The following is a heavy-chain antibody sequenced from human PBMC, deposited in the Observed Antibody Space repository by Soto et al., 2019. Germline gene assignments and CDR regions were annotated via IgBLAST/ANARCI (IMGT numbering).Heavy chain of an antibody. Sequence: ASVKVSCKASGYTFTGYYMHWVRQAPGQGLEWMGVINPSGGSTSYAQKFQGRVTMTRDTSTSTVYMELSSLRSEDTAVYYCARAGVLLWFGELPSNNWFDPWGQGTLVTVSS. CDR2: INPSGGST. CDR3: ARAGVLLWFGELPSNNWFDP. J-gene: IGHJ5*02. D-gene: IGHD3-10*01. CDR1: GYTFTGYY. V-gene: IGHV1-46*01.